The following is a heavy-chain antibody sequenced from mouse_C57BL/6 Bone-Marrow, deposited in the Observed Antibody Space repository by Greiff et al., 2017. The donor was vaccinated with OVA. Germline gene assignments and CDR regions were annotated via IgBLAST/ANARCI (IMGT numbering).Heavy chain of an antibody. J-gene: IGHJ1*03. D-gene: IGHD1-1*01. V-gene: IGHV8-12*01. CDR2: IYWDDDK. CDR1: GFSLSTSGMG. CDR3: ARSFHYYGSSYVGYFDV. Sequence: QVTLKECGPGILQSSQTLSLTCSFSGFSLSTSGMGVSWIRQPSGKGLEWLAHIYWDDDKRYNPSLKSRLTISKDTSRNQVFLKITSVDTADTATYYCARSFHYYGSSYVGYFDVWGTGTTVTVSS.